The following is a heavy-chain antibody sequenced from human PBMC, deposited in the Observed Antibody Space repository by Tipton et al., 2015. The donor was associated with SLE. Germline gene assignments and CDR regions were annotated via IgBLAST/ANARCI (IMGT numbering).Heavy chain of an antibody. CDR3: ARGPRWAPLCEF. V-gene: IGHV4-39*07. D-gene: IGHD1-26*01. Sequence: TLSLTCTVSGGSISSSSFYWGWIRQPPGKGLEWIGSIYFSGSTFYNPSLKSRVTISVDTSKNQFSLKLNSVTAADTAVYYCARGPRWAPLCEFWGQGTLVTVSS. CDR1: GGSISSSSFY. CDR2: IYFSGST. J-gene: IGHJ4*02.